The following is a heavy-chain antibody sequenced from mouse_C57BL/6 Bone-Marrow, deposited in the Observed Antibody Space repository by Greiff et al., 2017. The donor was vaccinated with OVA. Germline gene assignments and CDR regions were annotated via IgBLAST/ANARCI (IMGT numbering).Heavy chain of an antibody. CDR1: GYTFTSYG. Sequence: VQLQESGAELARPGASVKLSCKASGYTFTSYGISWVTQRTGQGLEWIGEIYPRSGNTYYNEKFKGKATLTAYKTSSTAYIELRSLASEDSAVYFCARSNWDGAYWGQGTLGTVSA. CDR2: IYPRSGNT. J-gene: IGHJ3*01. CDR3: ARSNWDGAY. V-gene: IGHV1-81*01. D-gene: IGHD4-1*01.